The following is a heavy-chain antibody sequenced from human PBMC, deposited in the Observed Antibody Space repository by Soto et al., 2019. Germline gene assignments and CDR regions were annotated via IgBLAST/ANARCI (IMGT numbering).Heavy chain of an antibody. D-gene: IGHD4-4*01. CDR3: AKYRWGATTVTSIN. Sequence: PVGSLRLSCAASGFTFSNYAVSWVRQSPGRGLEWVASISDRGGSTYYANSVTGRFTISRDNSKNTLYLQVSSLRVEDTAIYYCAKYRWGATTVTSINWGRGTLVTVSS. J-gene: IGHJ1*01. CDR2: ISDRGGST. V-gene: IGHV3-23*01. CDR1: GFTFSNYA.